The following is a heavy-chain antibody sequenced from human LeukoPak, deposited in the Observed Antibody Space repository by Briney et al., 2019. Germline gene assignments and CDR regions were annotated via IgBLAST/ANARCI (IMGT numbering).Heavy chain of an antibody. CDR1: GGTFSSYA. CDR3: ARAIPPNTVPSHAYGMDV. CDR2: IIPIFGTA. V-gene: IGHV1-69*13. J-gene: IGHJ6*02. D-gene: IGHD4-11*01. Sequence: SVKVSCKASGGTFSSYAISWVRQAPGQGLEWMGGIIPIFGTANYAQKFQGRVTITADESTSTAYMELSSLRSEDTAVYYCARAIPPNTVPSHAYGMDVWGQGTTVTVSS.